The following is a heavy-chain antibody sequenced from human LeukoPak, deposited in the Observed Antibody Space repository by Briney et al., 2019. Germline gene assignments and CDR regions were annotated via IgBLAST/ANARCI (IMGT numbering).Heavy chain of an antibody. D-gene: IGHD6-6*01. Sequence: VASVKVSCKASGYTFTGYYMHWVRQAPGQGLEWMGWINPNSGGTNYAQKFQGRVTMTRDTSISTAYMELSRLRSDDTAVYYCARGRYGIAARGAYFQHWGQGTLVTVSS. V-gene: IGHV1-2*02. CDR3: ARGRYGIAARGAYFQH. J-gene: IGHJ1*01. CDR1: GYTFTGYY. CDR2: INPNSGGT.